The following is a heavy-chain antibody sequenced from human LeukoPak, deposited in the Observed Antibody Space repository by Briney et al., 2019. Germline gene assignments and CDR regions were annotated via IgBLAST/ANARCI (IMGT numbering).Heavy chain of an antibody. D-gene: IGHD3-22*01. CDR3: AGDKTTSGYYEFDY. J-gene: IGHJ4*02. CDR2: IDNGGNT. V-gene: IGHV3-53*01. CDR1: GFTVSSNY. Sequence: GGSLRLSCAASGFTVSSNYMSWVRQAPGTGLECVSVIDNGGNTYYADSVKGRFTISRDNSKNTLYLQMNSLRAEDTAVYYCAGDKTTSGYYEFDYWGQGTLVTASS.